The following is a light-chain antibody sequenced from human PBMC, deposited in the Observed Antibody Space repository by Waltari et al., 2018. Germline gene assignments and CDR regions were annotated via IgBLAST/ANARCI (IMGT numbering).Light chain of an antibody. CDR3: NSYTGSSSWV. Sequence: QSALSQPTSVSGSPGQSITISCTGTSRDGGFYNYVAWYQQYPGNFPQLLIYDVSDRPSGVSSRFSGSKSGNTASLTISGLQADDEADYYCNSYTGSSSWVFGGGTKLTVL. V-gene: IGLV2-14*01. CDR1: SRDGGFYNY. J-gene: IGLJ3*02. CDR2: DVS.